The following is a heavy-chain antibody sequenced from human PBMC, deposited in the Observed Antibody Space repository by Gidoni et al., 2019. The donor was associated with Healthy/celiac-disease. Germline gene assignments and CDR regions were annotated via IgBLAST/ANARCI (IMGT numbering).Heavy chain of an antibody. D-gene: IGHD2-2*01. V-gene: IGHV3-33*01. CDR3: ARDSKFDY. J-gene: IGHJ4*02. CDR2: IWYDGSNK. CDR1: GFTFSSYG. Sequence: QVQLVESGGGVVQPGRSLRLPCAGSGFTFSSYGRHGVRQAPGKGREWVAVIWYDGSNKYYADSVKGRFTISRDNSKNTLYLQMNSLRAEDTAVYYCARDSKFDYWGQGTLVTVSS.